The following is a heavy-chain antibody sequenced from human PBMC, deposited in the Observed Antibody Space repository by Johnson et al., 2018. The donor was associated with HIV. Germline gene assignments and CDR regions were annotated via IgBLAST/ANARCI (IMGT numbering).Heavy chain of an antibody. Sequence: VQLVESGGGVVQPGRSLRLSCAASGFTFSSYGMHWVRQAPGKGLEWVSGINWNGGSTGYADSVEGRFTISRDNAKNSLYLQMDSLRAEDTALYYCARDWGRWGPFSRGRAFDIWGQGTMVTVSS. CDR1: GFTFSSYG. CDR3: ARDWGRWGPFSRGRAFDI. V-gene: IGHV3-20*04. J-gene: IGHJ3*02. D-gene: IGHD3-16*01. CDR2: INWNGGST.